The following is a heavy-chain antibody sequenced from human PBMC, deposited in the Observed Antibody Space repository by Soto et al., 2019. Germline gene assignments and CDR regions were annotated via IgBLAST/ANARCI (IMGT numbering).Heavy chain of an antibody. V-gene: IGHV3-23*01. CDR2: LSSSGGTT. D-gene: IGHD2-15*01. J-gene: IGHJ4*02. CDR1: GFAFSSFD. Sequence: EVQLLESGGDLVQPGGSLRLSCVASGFAFSSFDLSWVRQAPGKGLEWVSGLSSSGGTTYYADSVKGRFTVSRDNSKNTLYLQMDSLRLDDTGVYYCARVSRIILPNYWGQGTRVTVSS. CDR3: ARVSRIILPNY.